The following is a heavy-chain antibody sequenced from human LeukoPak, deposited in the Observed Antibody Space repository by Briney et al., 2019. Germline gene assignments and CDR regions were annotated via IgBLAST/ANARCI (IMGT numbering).Heavy chain of an antibody. CDR1: GGSISSYY. V-gene: IGHV4-4*08. CDR2: ISTSGST. J-gene: IGHJ4*02. Sequence: SETLSLTCSVSGGSISSYYWSWIRQPPGKGLEWIGYISTSGSTNYNPSLKSRVTMSVDTSKNQFSLKLSSVTAADTAVYYCARRTILTGSDYWGQGTLVTVSS. CDR3: ARRTILTGSDY. D-gene: IGHD3-9*01.